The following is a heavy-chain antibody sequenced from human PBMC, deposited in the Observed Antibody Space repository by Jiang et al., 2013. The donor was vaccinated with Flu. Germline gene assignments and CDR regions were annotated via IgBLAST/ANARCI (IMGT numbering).Heavy chain of an antibody. D-gene: IGHD3-22*01. J-gene: IGHJ4*02. Sequence: GAEVKKPGASVKVSCKASGYTFTSYGISWVRQAPGQGLEWMGWISAYNGNTNYAQKLQGRVTMTTDTSTSTAYMELRSLRSDDTAVYYCARDESRGYYYDSSGYYYGYWGQGTLVTVSS. CDR1: GYTFTSYG. CDR2: ISAYNGNT. V-gene: IGHV1-18*01. CDR3: ARDESRGYYYDSSGYYYGY.